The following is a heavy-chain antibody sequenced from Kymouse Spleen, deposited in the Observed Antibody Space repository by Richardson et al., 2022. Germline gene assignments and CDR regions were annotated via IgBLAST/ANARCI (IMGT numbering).Heavy chain of an antibody. Sequence: EVQLVESGGGLVQPGGSLKLSCAASGFTFSGSAMHWVRQASGKGLEWVGRIRSKANSYATAYAASVKGRFTISRDDSKNTAYLQMNSLKTEDTAVYYCTRPYYDSSGYYYHWFDPWGQGTLVTVSS. V-gene: IGHV3-73*02. CDR1: GFTFSGSA. CDR2: IRSKANSYAT. J-gene: IGHJ5*02. D-gene: IGHD3-22*01. CDR3: TRPYYDSSGYYYHWFDP.